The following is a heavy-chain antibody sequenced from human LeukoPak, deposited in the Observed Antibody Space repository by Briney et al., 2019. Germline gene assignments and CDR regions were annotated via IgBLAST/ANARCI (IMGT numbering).Heavy chain of an antibody. CDR2: ISSSGSTI. D-gene: IGHD1-26*01. CDR1: GFTFSDYY. Sequence: GGSLRLSCAASGFTFSDYYMSWIRQAPGKGLEWVSYISSSGSTIYYADSVKGRFTISRDNAKNSLYLQMNSLRAEDTAVYYCARDLGGGLVGATHFDYWGQRTLVTVSS. V-gene: IGHV3-11*01. CDR3: ARDLGGGLVGATHFDY. J-gene: IGHJ4*02.